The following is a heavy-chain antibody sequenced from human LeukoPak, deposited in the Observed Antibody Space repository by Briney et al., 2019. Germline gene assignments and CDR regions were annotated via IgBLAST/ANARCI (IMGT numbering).Heavy chain of an antibody. J-gene: IGHJ4*02. CDR3: ARRRDLYSGSYYPFDY. D-gene: IGHD1-26*01. Sequence: GESLRISCKGSGYSFTNYWIGWVRQMPGKGLEWMGIIYIGDSDARYSPSFQGQVTISADKSISTAYLQWSSLKASDTAMYYCARRRDLYSGSYYPFDYWGQGTLVTVSS. CDR2: IYIGDSDA. V-gene: IGHV5-51*01. CDR1: GYSFTNYW.